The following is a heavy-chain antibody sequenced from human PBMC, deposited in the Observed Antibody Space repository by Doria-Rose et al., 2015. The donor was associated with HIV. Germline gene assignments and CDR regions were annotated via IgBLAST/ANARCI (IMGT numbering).Heavy chain of an antibody. CDR1: GVSLSSPGMG. V-gene: IGHV2-26*01. D-gene: IGHD6-13*01. CDR2: IFSYDER. J-gene: IGHJ4*02. CDR3: ARIKSSRWYHKYYFDF. Sequence: QVTLKESGPVLVKPTETLTLTCTVSGVSLSSPGMGVSWIRQPSGKALEWLANIFSYDERSYKTSLKSRLTISRGTSKSQVVLTMTDMDPVDTATYYCARIKSSRWYHKYYFDFWGQGTLVIVSA.